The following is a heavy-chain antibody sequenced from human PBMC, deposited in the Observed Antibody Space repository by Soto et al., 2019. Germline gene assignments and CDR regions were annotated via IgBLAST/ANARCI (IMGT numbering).Heavy chain of an antibody. Sequence: SGPTLVNPTQTLTLTCTFSGFSLSTSGMCVSWIRQPPGKALEWLALIDWDDDKYYSTSLKTRLTISKDTSKNQVVLTMANMDPVDTATYYCARIAYYDFWSGPFDYGMDVWGQGTTVPSP. CDR1: GFSLSTSGMC. CDR3: ARIAYYDFWSGPFDYGMDV. J-gene: IGHJ6*02. CDR2: IDWDDDK. D-gene: IGHD3-3*01. V-gene: IGHV2-70*01.